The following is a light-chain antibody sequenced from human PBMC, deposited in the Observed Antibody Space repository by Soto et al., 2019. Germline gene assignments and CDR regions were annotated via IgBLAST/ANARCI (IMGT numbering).Light chain of an antibody. CDR3: QQYGSSQWT. J-gene: IGKJ1*01. V-gene: IGKV3-20*01. Sequence: EIVLTQSPGTLSLSPGERATLSCRASQSVSSSYLAWYQQKPGQAPRLIIYGASSRATGIPYRFSGSGSGTDFTLTISRLEPEDFAVYYCQQYGSSQWTFGQGTKVEIK. CDR2: GAS. CDR1: QSVSSSY.